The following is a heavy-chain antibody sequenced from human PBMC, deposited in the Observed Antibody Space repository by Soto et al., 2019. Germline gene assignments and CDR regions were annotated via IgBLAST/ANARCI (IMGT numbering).Heavy chain of an antibody. V-gene: IGHV1-18*01. CDR2: ISTYNGNT. Sequence: QVQLVQSGAQVKKPGASVKVSCKASGYNFTSYGISWVRQAPGQGLEWMGWISTYNGNTNSAQKLQGRVTMTTDTSTSIAYMELRILRSDDTAVYYCASDYSYGMFGYWGQGTLVTVSS. CDR1: GYNFTSYG. CDR3: ASDYSYGMFGY. D-gene: IGHD5-18*01. J-gene: IGHJ4*02.